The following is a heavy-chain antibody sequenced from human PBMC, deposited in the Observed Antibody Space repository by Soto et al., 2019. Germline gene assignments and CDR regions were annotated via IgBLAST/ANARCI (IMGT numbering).Heavy chain of an antibody. V-gene: IGHV1-2*04. J-gene: IGHJ6*02. D-gene: IGHD3-3*01. CDR1: GYTFTDSY. CDR3: ARSSPSTYDFWSGFWPYYYYGMDV. CDR2: ISPSSGAT. Sequence: GASVKVSCKASGYTFTDSYIHWVRQAPGKGLEWMGWISPSSGATQYAQKFQGWVTMTRDTSISTAYMELSRLRSDDTAVYYCARSSPSTYDFWSGFWPYYYYGMDVWGQGTTVTVSS.